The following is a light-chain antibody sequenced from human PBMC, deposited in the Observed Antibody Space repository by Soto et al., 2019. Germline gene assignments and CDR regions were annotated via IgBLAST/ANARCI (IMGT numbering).Light chain of an antibody. CDR3: SSSTLTSYV. Sequence: QSALTQPASVSGSPGQSITISCTGTSSDVDFYNFVSWYQQHPGKAPKLIIYEVSNRSPGVSSRFSGSKSGNTASLTISGLRAEDEADYYCSSSTLTSYVFGTGTKVTVL. CDR1: SSDVDFYNF. CDR2: EVS. J-gene: IGLJ1*01. V-gene: IGLV2-14*01.